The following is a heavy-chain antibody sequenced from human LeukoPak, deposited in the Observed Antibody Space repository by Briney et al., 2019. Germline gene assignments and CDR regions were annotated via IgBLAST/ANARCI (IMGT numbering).Heavy chain of an antibody. Sequence: SETLSLTCTVSGGSISSGGYSWSWIRQHPGKGLEWIGYIYYSGSTYYNPSLKSRVTISVDTSKNQFSLKLSSVTAADTAVYYCARRIVGATGAFDIWGQGTMVTVSS. J-gene: IGHJ3*02. D-gene: IGHD1-26*01. CDR2: IYYSGST. CDR3: ARRIVGATGAFDI. V-gene: IGHV4-31*03. CDR1: GGSISSGGYS.